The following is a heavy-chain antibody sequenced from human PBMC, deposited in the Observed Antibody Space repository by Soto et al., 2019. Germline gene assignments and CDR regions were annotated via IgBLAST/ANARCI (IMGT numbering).Heavy chain of an antibody. Sequence: QVQLQESGPGLAKPSETLSLTCSVSGGSISTYYWSWIRQPPDRGLEWIGYIYYPGSTDYSPSLKSRVSISVDTSKNEFSLKMNSVTAADTAVYYCARGYQASGFDYWGQGNMVTVSS. D-gene: IGHD2-2*01. CDR1: GGSISTYY. J-gene: IGHJ4*02. V-gene: IGHV4-59*01. CDR3: ARGYQASGFDY. CDR2: IYYPGST.